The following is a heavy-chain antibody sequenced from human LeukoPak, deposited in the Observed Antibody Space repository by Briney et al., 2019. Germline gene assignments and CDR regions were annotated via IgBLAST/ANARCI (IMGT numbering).Heavy chain of an antibody. CDR3: AKTIAAAGAH. CDR1: GFTFSSSA. J-gene: IGHJ4*02. Sequence: GGSLRLSCAASGFTFSSSAMHWVRQAPDKGLEWVAVISYDGSNKYYADSVKGRFTISRDNSKNTLYLQMNSLRAEDTAVYYCAKTIAAAGAHWGQGTLVTVSS. CDR2: ISYDGSNK. V-gene: IGHV3-30-3*02. D-gene: IGHD6-13*01.